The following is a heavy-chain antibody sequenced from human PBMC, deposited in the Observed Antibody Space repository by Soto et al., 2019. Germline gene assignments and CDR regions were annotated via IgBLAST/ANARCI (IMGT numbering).Heavy chain of an antibody. CDR2: IYSGGNS. CDR1: GGSISSSSYY. J-gene: IGHJ4*02. CDR3: ATSLSPVAGRPLHN. V-gene: IGHV3-53*01. D-gene: IGHD6-19*01. Sequence: PSETLSLTCTVSGGSISSSSYYWGWVRQAPGKGLEWVSVIYSGGNSYYADSARGRFSVSRDSSKNTLYLQISSLRAGDTAMYYCATSLSPVAGRPLHNWGQGTLVTVSS.